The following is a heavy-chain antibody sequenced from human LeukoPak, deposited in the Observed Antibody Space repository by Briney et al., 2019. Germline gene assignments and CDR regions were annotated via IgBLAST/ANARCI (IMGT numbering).Heavy chain of an antibody. Sequence: SETLSLTCAVYGGSFSGYYWSWIRQPPGKGLEWIGEINHSGSTNYNPSLKSRVTISVDTSKNQFSLKLSSVTAADTAVYYCARDDYYDSSGLEHFDYWGQGTLVTVSS. D-gene: IGHD3-22*01. V-gene: IGHV4-34*01. J-gene: IGHJ4*02. CDR3: ARDDYYDSSGLEHFDY. CDR2: INHSGST. CDR1: GGSFSGYY.